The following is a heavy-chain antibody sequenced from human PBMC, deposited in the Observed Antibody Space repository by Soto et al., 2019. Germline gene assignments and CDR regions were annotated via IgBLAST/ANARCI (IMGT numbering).Heavy chain of an antibody. V-gene: IGHV1-69*12. J-gene: IGHJ6*02. CDR3: ASWLKGPDIGNSYYGMDV. Sequence: QVQLVQSGAEVKKPGSSVKVSCKASGGAFSDYAFSWVRQAPGQGLEWLGGIMPIFRAPDYAQKFQGRVTITADDFTRTAYMEMNSLRSEDTAVYYCASWLKGPDIGNSYYGMDVWGQGTTVTVS. CDR2: IMPIFRAP. CDR1: GGAFSDYA. D-gene: IGHD2-15*01.